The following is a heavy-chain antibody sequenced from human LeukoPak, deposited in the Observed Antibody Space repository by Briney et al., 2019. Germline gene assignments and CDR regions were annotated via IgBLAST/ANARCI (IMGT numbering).Heavy chain of an antibody. CDR1: GGTFSSYA. CDR3: AREDIVVVPALRAFDI. CDR2: IIPIFGTA. Sequence: SVKVSCKASGGTFSSYAISWVRQAPGQGLEWMGGIIPIFGTANYAQKFQGRVTITADESTSTAYMELSSLRSEDTAVYYCAREDIVVVPALRAFDIWGQGTMVTVSS. V-gene: IGHV1-69*13. J-gene: IGHJ3*02. D-gene: IGHD2-2*01.